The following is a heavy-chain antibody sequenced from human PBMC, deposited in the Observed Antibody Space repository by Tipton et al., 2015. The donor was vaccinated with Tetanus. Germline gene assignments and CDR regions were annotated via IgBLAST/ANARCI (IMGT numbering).Heavy chain of an antibody. Sequence: TLSLTCTVSGGSLNTFYWNWIRQPAGKGLEWIGRVYSSGSTNYNPSLKSRVTMSIDASKNQFSLELTSVTAADTAVYYCARDFRERSGTYYSYYYTMDAWGQGTTVTVSS. J-gene: IGHJ6*02. D-gene: IGHD1-26*01. V-gene: IGHV4-4*07. CDR3: ARDFRERSGTYYSYYYTMDA. CDR2: VYSSGST. CDR1: GGSLNTFY.